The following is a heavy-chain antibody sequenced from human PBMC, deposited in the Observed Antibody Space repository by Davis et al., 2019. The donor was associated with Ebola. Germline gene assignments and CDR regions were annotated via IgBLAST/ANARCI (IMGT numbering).Heavy chain of an antibody. CDR3: AKAKFSGSALIGH. Sequence: GESLKLPCATSGFTFGYYTMHWVRQAPGKGLEWVSFINGDRGRIDYADSVKGRFTISGDNSKNSLYLQMNSLTTEDTALYYCAKAKFSGSALIGHWGQGTLVTVSS. CDR2: INGDRGRI. D-gene: IGHD1-26*01. CDR1: GFTFGYYT. V-gene: IGHV3-43*02. J-gene: IGHJ4*02.